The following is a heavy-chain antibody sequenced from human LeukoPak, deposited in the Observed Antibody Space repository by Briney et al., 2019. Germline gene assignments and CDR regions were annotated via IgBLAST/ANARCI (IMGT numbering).Heavy chain of an antibody. V-gene: IGHV1-18*01. Sequence: ASVKVSFKASGYTVTIYGISWVRQPPGQGLDWMGWINTYNGNTNYAQQLKGRVTMTTDTSTSTAYMDLRRLRSDHTAVYYCARRRDMNYYDSSGYDYWGQGTLVTVSS. CDR3: ARRRDMNYYDSSGYDY. CDR2: INTYNGNT. D-gene: IGHD3-22*01. J-gene: IGHJ4*02. CDR1: GYTVTIYG.